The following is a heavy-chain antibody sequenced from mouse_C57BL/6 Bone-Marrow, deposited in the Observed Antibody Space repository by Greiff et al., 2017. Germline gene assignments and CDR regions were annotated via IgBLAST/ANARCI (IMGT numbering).Heavy chain of an antibody. Sequence: QVQLKESGPGLVAPSQSLSITCTVSGFSLTSYGVSWVRQPPGKGLEWLGVIWGDGSTNYHSALISRLSISKDNPKSQVFLKLNSLQTDDTATYYCAKGDYYGNYYAMDYWGQGTSVTVSS. CDR3: AKGDYYGNYYAMDY. J-gene: IGHJ4*01. CDR2: IWGDGST. CDR1: GFSLTSYG. V-gene: IGHV2-3*01. D-gene: IGHD2-1*01.